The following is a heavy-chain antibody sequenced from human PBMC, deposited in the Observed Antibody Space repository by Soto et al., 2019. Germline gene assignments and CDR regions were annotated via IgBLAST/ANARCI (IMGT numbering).Heavy chain of an antibody. Sequence: SETLSLTCSVSGGSISSGGYSWSWIRQPPGKGLEWIGYIYYSGSTNYNPSLKSRVTISVDTSKNQFSLKLSSVTAADTAVYYCARRYGKNAFDIWGQGTMVTVSS. D-gene: IGHD5-18*01. V-gene: IGHV4-61*08. CDR1: GGSISSGGYS. CDR2: IYYSGST. CDR3: ARRYGKNAFDI. J-gene: IGHJ3*02.